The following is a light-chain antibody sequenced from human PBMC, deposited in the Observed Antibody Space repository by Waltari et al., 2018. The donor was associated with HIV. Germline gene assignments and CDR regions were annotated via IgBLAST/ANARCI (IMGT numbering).Light chain of an antibody. CDR3: SSYTSSSTPFV. J-gene: IGLJ1*01. Sequence: QSALPQPASVSGSPGPSIPIPCTGTSSDVGGYHYVSWYQQHPGKAPKLMIYDVSNRPSGVSNRFSGSKSGNTASLTISGLQAEDEADYYCSSYTSSSTPFVFGTGTKVTVL. V-gene: IGLV2-14*01. CDR2: DVS. CDR1: SSDVGGYHY.